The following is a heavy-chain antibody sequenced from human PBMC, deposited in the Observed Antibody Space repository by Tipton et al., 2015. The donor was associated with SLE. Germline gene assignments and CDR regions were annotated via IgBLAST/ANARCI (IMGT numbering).Heavy chain of an antibody. CDR2: IYYTGTTT. Sequence: TLSLTCTVSGGSVSSISKYWAWIRQPPGKGMEWIGSIYYTGTTTYYNSFLKSRVTMSVDTSKNQFSLRLTSVIAADTAVYFCARQIWEYIYYMDVWGKGTPVTVSS. D-gene: IGHD6-6*01. J-gene: IGHJ6*03. CDR3: ARQIWEYIYYMDV. CDR1: GGSVSSISKY. V-gene: IGHV4-39*07.